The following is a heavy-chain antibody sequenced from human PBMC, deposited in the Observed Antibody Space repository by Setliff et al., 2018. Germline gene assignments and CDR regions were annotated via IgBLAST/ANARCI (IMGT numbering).Heavy chain of an antibody. D-gene: IGHD3-10*01. Sequence: GGSLRLSCGASGFTYNNCWVSWVRQAPGKGLEWLASINPDGSEKYYVDSVKGRFIIFRDNSKNTFDLQMNSLRAEDTAVYYCRVWIGDLSRDFWGRGTLVTVSS. CDR2: INPDGSEK. CDR1: GFTYNNCW. V-gene: IGHV3-7*03. CDR3: RVWIGDLSRDF. J-gene: IGHJ4*02.